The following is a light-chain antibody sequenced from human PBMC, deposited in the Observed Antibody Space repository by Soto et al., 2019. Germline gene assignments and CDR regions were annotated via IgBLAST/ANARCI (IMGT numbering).Light chain of an antibody. CDR2: EVT. J-gene: IGLJ3*02. Sequence: QSALTQPASVSGSPGQSITISCTGTSNDVGSYNLVSWYQQHPGKAPKLMIYEVTKRPSGVSNRFSGSKSGNTASLTISGLQAEDEANYYCCSYASRSTWVFGGGTKLTVL. CDR3: CSYASRSTWV. V-gene: IGLV2-23*02. CDR1: SNDVGSYNL.